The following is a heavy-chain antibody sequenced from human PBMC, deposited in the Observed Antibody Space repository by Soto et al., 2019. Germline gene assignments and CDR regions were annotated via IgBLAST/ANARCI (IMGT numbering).Heavy chain of an antibody. CDR3: AKVGLGIAAAEDPVYRPFDY. V-gene: IGHV3-23*01. CDR2: ISCSGGST. CDR1: GFTFSSYA. Sequence: GGSLRLSCAASGFTFSSYAMSWVRQAPGKGLEWVSAISCSGGSTCYADSVKGRFTISRDNAKNTLYLQMNSLRAEDTAVYYCAKVGLGIAAAEDPVYRPFDYWGQGTLVTVSS. J-gene: IGHJ4*02. D-gene: IGHD6-13*01.